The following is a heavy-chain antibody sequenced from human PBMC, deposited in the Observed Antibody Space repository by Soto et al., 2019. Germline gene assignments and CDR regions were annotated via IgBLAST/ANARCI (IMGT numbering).Heavy chain of an antibody. Sequence: QVQLVESGGGVVQPGRSLRLICAASGFTFSTYGMHWVRQAPGKGLEWVALIWRDGSNKYYADSVKGRFTISRDNSKKVLYLQMNGLRAEDTAVYYCAGDWSELRYFAWFPNREWGQGTLVTVSS. V-gene: IGHV3-33*01. CDR2: IWRDGSNK. D-gene: IGHD3-9*01. J-gene: IGHJ4*02. CDR3: AGDWSELRYFAWFPNRE. CDR1: GFTFSTYG.